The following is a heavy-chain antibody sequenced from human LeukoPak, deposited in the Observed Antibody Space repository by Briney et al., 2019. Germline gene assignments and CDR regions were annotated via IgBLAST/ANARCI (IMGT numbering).Heavy chain of an antibody. J-gene: IGHJ1*01. CDR2: ISGSGGST. V-gene: IGHV3-23*01. CDR1: GFTFSSYA. Sequence: GGSLRLSCAASGFTFSSYAMSWVRQAPGKGLEWVSAISGSGGSTYYADSVKGRFTISRDNSKNTLYLQMNSLRAEDTTVYYCAKDLAFWSGYYIRYFQHWGQGTLVTVSS. CDR3: AKDLAFWSGYYIRYFQH. D-gene: IGHD3-3*01.